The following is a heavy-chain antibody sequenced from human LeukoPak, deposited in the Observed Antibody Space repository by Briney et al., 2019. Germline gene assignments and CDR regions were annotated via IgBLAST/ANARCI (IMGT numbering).Heavy chain of an antibody. CDR3: AREDPQTTVPEGLDV. D-gene: IGHD4-17*01. Sequence: SETLSLTCTISGGFISSYYWSWIRQSPGKGLEWIGYIYYSGTTNYNPSLKSRVTISVDTSKNQFSLKLSSVTAADTAVYYCAREDPQTTVPEGLDVWGQGTTVTVSS. V-gene: IGHV4-59*12. CDR1: GGFISSYY. CDR2: IYYSGTT. J-gene: IGHJ6*02.